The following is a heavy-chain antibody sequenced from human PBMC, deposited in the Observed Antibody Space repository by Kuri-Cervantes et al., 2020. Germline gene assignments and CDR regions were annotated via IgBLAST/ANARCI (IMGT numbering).Heavy chain of an antibody. Sequence: GESLKISCAASGFTFSSYDMHWVRQGTGKGLEWVSGIGPTGDTYYPGSVKGRFTISRENAKNSLYVQMNSLKAEDTALYYCAKATHYDSSGYYPDAFDIWGQGTMVTVSS. V-gene: IGHV3-13*01. CDR2: IGPTGDT. D-gene: IGHD3-22*01. CDR1: GFTFSSYD. J-gene: IGHJ3*02. CDR3: AKATHYDSSGYYPDAFDI.